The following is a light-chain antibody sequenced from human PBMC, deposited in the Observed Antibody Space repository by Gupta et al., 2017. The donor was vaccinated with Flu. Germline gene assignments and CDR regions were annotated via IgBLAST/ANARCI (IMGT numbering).Light chain of an antibody. CDR3: SSHAGRVTWV. Sequence: QSAPTQPRSVSGSPGQSVTISCTGSSNDVGGSNRVSWYQPRPGKAPKLILYDVTERPSGAPDRFSGSKSGNTASLTISGLQADDEADYYCSSHAGRVTWVFGTGTTVTVL. CDR2: DVT. CDR1: SNDVGGSNR. J-gene: IGLJ1*01. V-gene: IGLV2-11*01.